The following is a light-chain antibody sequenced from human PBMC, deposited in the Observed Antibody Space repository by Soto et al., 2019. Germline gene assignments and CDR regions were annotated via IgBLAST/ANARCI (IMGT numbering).Light chain of an antibody. CDR2: LGS. CDR3: MQPLQSWT. Sequence: DIVMTQSPLSLPVTPGEPACISWRSSQSLLHSNGYNYLDWYLQKPGQSPQLLIYLGSNRASGVPDRFSGSGSGTDFTLKISRVEAEDVGVYYCMQPLQSWTFGQGTKVDIK. J-gene: IGKJ1*01. V-gene: IGKV2-28*01. CDR1: QSLLHSNGYNY.